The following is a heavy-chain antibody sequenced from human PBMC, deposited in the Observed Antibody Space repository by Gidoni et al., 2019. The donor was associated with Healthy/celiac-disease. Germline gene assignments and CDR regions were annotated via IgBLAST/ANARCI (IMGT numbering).Heavy chain of an antibody. CDR1: GYTFTGYY. Sequence: QVQLVQSGAEVKKPGASVKVSCKTSGYTFTGYYMHWVRQAPGQGLEWMGWINPNSGGTNYAHKFQGRVTMTRDTSISTAYMGLSRLRSDDTAVYYCARDLGFGELLPRGWFDPWGQGTLVTVSS. V-gene: IGHV1-2*07. CDR3: ARDLGFGELLPRGWFDP. CDR2: INPNSGGT. J-gene: IGHJ5*02. D-gene: IGHD3-10*01.